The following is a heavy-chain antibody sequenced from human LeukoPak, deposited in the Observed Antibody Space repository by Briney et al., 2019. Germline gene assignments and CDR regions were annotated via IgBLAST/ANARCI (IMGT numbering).Heavy chain of an antibody. CDR2: IYHSGST. V-gene: IGHV4-4*02. D-gene: IGHD6-13*01. CDR3: ARAKQWYSSSWYLDY. Sequence: SGTLSLTCAVSGGSISSSNWWNWVRQPPGKGLEWNGEIYHSGSTNYNPSPKSRVTISVDKSKNQFSLKLSSVTAADTAVYYCARAKQWYSSSWYLDYWGQGTLVTVSS. CDR1: GGSISSSNW. J-gene: IGHJ4*02.